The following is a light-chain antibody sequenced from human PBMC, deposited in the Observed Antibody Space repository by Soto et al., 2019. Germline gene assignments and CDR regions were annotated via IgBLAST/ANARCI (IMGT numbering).Light chain of an antibody. CDR3: QQYSNWPWT. V-gene: IGKV3-15*01. Sequence: EIVMTQSPATLSVSPGERATLSCRASQSVSSNLAWYQQKPGQAPSLLICRTSTRASGLPARFSGGGSGTEFTLTISSLQSEDFAVYYCQQYSNWPWTFGQGTEVEIK. CDR2: RTS. J-gene: IGKJ1*01. CDR1: QSVSSN.